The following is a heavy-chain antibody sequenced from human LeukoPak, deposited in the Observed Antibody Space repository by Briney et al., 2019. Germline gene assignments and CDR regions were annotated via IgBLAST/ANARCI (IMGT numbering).Heavy chain of an antibody. Sequence: PSETLSLACSVSGDSISSYYWSWIRQPPGKGLEWIGYIHYSGSTNYNPSLKSRVTISVDTSKNQFSLKLSSVTAADTAVYYCARRYCSGGSCYSAFDYWGQGTLVTVSS. CDR2: IHYSGST. V-gene: IGHV4-59*01. CDR1: GDSISSYY. D-gene: IGHD2-15*01. CDR3: ARRYCSGGSCYSAFDY. J-gene: IGHJ4*02.